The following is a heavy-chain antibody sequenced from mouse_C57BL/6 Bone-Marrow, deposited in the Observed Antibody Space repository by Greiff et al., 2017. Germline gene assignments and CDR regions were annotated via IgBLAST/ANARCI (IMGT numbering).Heavy chain of an antibody. CDR2: INPSSGYT. Sequence: QVQLQQSGAELAKPGASVKLSCTASGYTFTSYCMHWVKQRPGQGLEWIGYINPSSGYTKYTQKFKDKATLTADTSSSTAYMQLSSLTYEDSAVYYCAMGDPYDYFNYDAMDYWGQGTSVTVSS. CDR3: AMGDPYDYFNYDAMDY. V-gene: IGHV1-7*01. D-gene: IGHD2-4*01. CDR1: GYTFTSYC. J-gene: IGHJ4*01.